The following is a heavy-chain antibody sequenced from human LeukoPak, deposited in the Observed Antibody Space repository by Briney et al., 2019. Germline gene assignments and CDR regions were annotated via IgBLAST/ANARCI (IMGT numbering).Heavy chain of an antibody. CDR2: IIPIFGTA. D-gene: IGHD3-10*01. V-gene: IGHV1-69*05. CDR3: ARGVEDGSGSYYISGYYMDV. J-gene: IGHJ6*03. CDR1: GGTFSSYA. Sequence: SVKVSCKASGGTFSSYAISWVRRAPGQGLEWMGGIIPIFGTANYAQKFQGRVTITTDESTSTAYMELSSLRSEDTAVYYCARGVEDGSGSYYISGYYMDVWGKGTTVTVSS.